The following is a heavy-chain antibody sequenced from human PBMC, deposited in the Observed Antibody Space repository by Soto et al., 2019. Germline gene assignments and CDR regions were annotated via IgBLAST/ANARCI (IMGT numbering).Heavy chain of an antibody. CDR3: AGGWFHFDS. V-gene: IGHV2-5*02. Sequence: SGPTLVNPTQTLTLTCTFSGFSFTATGVAVAWIRQPPGKALEWVALIHWDNEKWYSPSLNNRLTITKDTSKKQVVLTLTDMDHVDTPTYYCAGGWFHFDSWGQGMLVTVSS. CDR2: IHWDNEK. CDR1: GFSFTATGVA. J-gene: IGHJ4*02. D-gene: IGHD6-19*01.